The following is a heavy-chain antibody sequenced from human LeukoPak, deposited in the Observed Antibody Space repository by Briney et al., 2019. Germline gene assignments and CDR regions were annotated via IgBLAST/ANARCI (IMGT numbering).Heavy chain of an antibody. CDR2: INHSGST. CDR1: GGSFSGYY. D-gene: IGHD3-9*01. CDR3: ARGPNYDILTGSPYYFDY. V-gene: IGHV4-34*01. Sequence: PSETLSLTCAVYGGSFSGYYWSWIRQPPGKGLEWIGEINHSGSTNYNPSLKSRVTISVDTSKNQFSLKPSSVTAADTAVYYCARGPNYDILTGSPYYFDYWGQGTLVTVSS. J-gene: IGHJ4*02.